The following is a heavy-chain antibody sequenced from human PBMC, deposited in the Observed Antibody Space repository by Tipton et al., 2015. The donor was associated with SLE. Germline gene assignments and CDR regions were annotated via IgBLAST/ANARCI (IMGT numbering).Heavy chain of an antibody. D-gene: IGHD4-17*01. CDR3: ARELYGDYEYFQH. J-gene: IGHJ1*01. V-gene: IGHV3-48*03. CDR1: GFILGNNE. CDR2: ISSSGATV. Sequence: SLRLSCAASGFILGNNEMSWVRQAPGKGLEWISYISSSGATVYHADSVKGRFTISRDNAKNSVHLEMKSLRVEDTAVYYCARELYGDYEYFQHWGQGTLVTVSS.